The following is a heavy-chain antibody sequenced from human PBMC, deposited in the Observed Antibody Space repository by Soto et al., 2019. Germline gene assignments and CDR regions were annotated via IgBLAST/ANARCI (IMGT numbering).Heavy chain of an antibody. J-gene: IGHJ6*04. V-gene: IGHV1-69*06. CDR2: IIPLSATT. CDR1: GGTLSNNA. CDR3: AGVYYDRVIVVVPAGNHWYYGRDV. Sequence: QVQLVQSGTEVKKPGSSVNVSCKASGGTLSNNAISWVRQAPGQGLEWMGGIIPLSATTNYAQKFQGRVTITADRSTSRAYMELTSLTAEDTAVYYDAGVYYDRVIVVVPAGNHWYYGRDVWGEGTTVTASS. D-gene: IGHD2-2*01.